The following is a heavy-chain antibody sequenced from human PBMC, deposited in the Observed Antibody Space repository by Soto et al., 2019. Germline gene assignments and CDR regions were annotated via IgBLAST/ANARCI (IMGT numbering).Heavy chain of an antibody. CDR3: ARESHDIWTGPPWVWYFDL. CDR2: INDRGSI. CDR1: GGSFSGYY. V-gene: IGHV4-34*01. D-gene: IGHD3-9*01. J-gene: IGHJ2*01. Sequence: QVQLQQWGAGPLRPLETLSLTCGVSGGSFSGYYWAWIRQSPGKGLEWIGEINDRGSINYNPSLKSRVSISFDTSKNHYSLNLRSVTAADTAVYYCARESHDIWTGPPWVWYFDLWGRGTLVTVSS.